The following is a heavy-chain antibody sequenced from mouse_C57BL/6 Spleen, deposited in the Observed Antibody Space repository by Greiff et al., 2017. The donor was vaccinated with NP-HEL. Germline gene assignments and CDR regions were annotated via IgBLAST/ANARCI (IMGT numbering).Heavy chain of an antibody. D-gene: IGHD2-1*01. CDR2: ISDGGSYT. Sequence: EVKVVESGGGLVKPGGSLKLSCAASGFTFSSYAMSWVRQTPEKRLEWVATISDGGSYTYYPDNVKGRFTISRDNAKNNLYLQMSHLKSEDTAMYYCARDGKVFAYWGQGTLVTVSA. V-gene: IGHV5-4*01. CDR1: GFTFSSYA. CDR3: ARDGKVFAY. J-gene: IGHJ3*01.